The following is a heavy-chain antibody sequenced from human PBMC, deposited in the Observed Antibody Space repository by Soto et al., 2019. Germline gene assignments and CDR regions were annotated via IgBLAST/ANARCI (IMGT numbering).Heavy chain of an antibody. Sequence: GASVKVSCKVSGHTLVDLSLHWVRQAPGKGLEWMGGFDPENVKRVYAQNFQGRVTLTEDTSTNTAYMELRSLTSEDTAIYYCAAPAPHWFRELWGVWGQGTKVTVSS. CDR1: GHTLVDLS. CDR3: AAPAPHWFRELWGV. V-gene: IGHV1-24*01. CDR2: FDPENVKR. J-gene: IGHJ4*02. D-gene: IGHD3-10*01.